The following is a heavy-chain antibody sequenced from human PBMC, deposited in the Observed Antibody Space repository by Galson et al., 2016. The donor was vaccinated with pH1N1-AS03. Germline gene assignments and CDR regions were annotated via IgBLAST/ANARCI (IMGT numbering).Heavy chain of an antibody. CDR1: GFSLSTGGMR. J-gene: IGHJ6*02. CDR2: IDWDDGT. D-gene: IGHD5-24*01. Sequence: PALVKPTQTLTLTCTVSGFSLSTGGMRVSWIRQPPGRALEWLGRIDWDDGTFYSTPLKTRLTISKDTSKNQVVLTMTNMDPVGTGTYYCARTLNYNTGLDVWGPGATVTVSS. CDR3: ARTLNYNTGLDV. V-gene: IGHV2-70*04.